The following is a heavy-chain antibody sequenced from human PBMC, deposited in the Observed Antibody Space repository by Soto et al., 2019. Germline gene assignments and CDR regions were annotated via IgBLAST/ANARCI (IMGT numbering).Heavy chain of an antibody. D-gene: IGHD3-22*01. CDR2: ISGSGGST. Sequence: PGGSLRLSCAASGFSFNSYAMGWVRQAPGKGLEWVSGISGSGGSTFYADSVKGRFTISRQNSKGTLYLQMNSLRAEDTALYYCAKKFYYDASGYYSRDAFDVWGQGAMVTVSS. V-gene: IGHV3-23*01. J-gene: IGHJ3*01. CDR1: GFSFNSYA. CDR3: AKKFYYDASGYYSRDAFDV.